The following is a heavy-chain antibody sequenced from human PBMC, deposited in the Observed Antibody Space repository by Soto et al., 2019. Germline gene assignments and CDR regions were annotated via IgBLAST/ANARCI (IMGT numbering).Heavy chain of an antibody. D-gene: IGHD5-12*01. CDR2: IIPMFGTA. V-gene: IGHV1-69*12. CDR1: GGTFSTYA. Sequence: QVQLVQSGAEVKKPESSVKVSCKAPGGTFSTYAISWVRQAPGQGLEWMGGIIPMFGTANYAQRFQDRVTITADESTNTAYMELSSLRSEDTAVYFCASGIQRWLRRINNGYSGWGQGTLVTVSS. CDR3: ASGIQRWLRRINNGYSG. J-gene: IGHJ4*02.